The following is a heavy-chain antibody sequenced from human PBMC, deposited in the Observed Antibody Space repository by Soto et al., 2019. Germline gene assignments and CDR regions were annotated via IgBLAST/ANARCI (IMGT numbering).Heavy chain of an antibody. D-gene: IGHD3-22*01. CDR1: GGSISSGGYY. CDR3: ARVVGGSTGYYYHFAY. CDR2: IYYRGST. J-gene: IGHJ4*02. V-gene: IGHV4-31*03. Sequence: PSETLALTCTVSGGSISSGGYYWSWIRQHPGKGLEWIGYIYYRGSTYYNPSLTLKSRVTRSVDTSKNQFPLKLTSVTAADTAVYYCARVVGGSTGYYYHFAYWGQGPLVTVSS.